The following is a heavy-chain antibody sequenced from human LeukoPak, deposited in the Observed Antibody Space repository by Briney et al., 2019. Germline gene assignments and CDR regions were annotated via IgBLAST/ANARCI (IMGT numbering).Heavy chain of an antibody. CDR2: IWYDGSNK. J-gene: IGHJ3*02. CDR1: GFTFSSYG. Sequence: GRSLRLSCAASGFTFSSYGMHWVRQAPGKGLEWVAVIWYDGSNKYYADSVKGRFTISRDNSKNTLYLQMNSLRAEDTAVYYCALPITFYYDSSGASLGAFDIWGQGTMVTVSS. D-gene: IGHD3-22*01. CDR3: ALPITFYYDSSGASLGAFDI. V-gene: IGHV3-33*01.